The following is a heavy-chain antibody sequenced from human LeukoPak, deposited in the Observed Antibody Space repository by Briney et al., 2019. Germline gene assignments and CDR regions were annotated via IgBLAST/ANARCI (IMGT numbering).Heavy chain of an antibody. CDR3: ARVGTAYSYRHYYYGMDV. CDR1: GGSFSGYY. CDR2: INHSGST. J-gene: IGHJ6*02. D-gene: IGHD5-18*01. V-gene: IGHV4-34*01. Sequence: SETLSLTCAVYGGSFSGYYWSWIRQPPGKGLEWIGEINHSGSTNYNPSLKSRVTISVDTSKNQCSLKLSSVTAADTAVYYCARVGTAYSYRHYYYGMDVWGQGTTVTVSS.